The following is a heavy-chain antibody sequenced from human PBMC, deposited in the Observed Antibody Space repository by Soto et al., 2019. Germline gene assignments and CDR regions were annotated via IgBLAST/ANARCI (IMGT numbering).Heavy chain of an antibody. D-gene: IGHD5-12*01. CDR1: GGTFSSYA. V-gene: IGHV1-69*13. Sequence: SVKVSCKASGGTFSSYAISWVRQAPGQGLEWMGGIIPIFGTANYAQKFQGRVTITADESTSTAYMELSSLRSEDTAVYYCARDKGRDGYNPVGMAVWGQGTTVTVSS. J-gene: IGHJ6*02. CDR2: IIPIFGTA. CDR3: ARDKGRDGYNPVGMAV.